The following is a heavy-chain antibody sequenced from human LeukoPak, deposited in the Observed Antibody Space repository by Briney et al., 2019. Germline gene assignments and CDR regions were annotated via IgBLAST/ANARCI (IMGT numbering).Heavy chain of an antibody. D-gene: IGHD3-3*01. CDR2: ISGSGGST. J-gene: IGHJ5*02. Sequence: PGGSLRLSCAASGFTFSSYAMSWVRQAPGKGLEWVSAISGSGGSTYYADSVEGRFTISRDNSKNTLYLQMNSLRAEDTAVYYCANSPGLRFLEWLPSWGQGTLVTVSS. CDR3: ANSPGLRFLEWLPS. V-gene: IGHV3-23*01. CDR1: GFTFSSYA.